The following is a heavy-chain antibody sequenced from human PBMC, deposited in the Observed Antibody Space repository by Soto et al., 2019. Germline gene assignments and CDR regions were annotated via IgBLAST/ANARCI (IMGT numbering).Heavy chain of an antibody. J-gene: IGHJ6*02. CDR1: GGSFSGYY. CDR3: ARGFFYRDIVVVPAGNGVYGMDV. CDR2: INHSGST. D-gene: IGHD2-2*01. Sequence: KASETLSLTCAVYGGSFSGYYWSWIRQPPGKGLEWIGEINHSGSTNYNPSLKSRVTISVDTSKNQFSLKLSSVTAADTAVYYCARGFFYRDIVVVPAGNGVYGMDVWGQGTTVTVSS. V-gene: IGHV4-34*01.